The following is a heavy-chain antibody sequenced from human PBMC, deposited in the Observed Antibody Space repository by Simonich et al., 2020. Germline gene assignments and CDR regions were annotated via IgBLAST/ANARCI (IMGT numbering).Heavy chain of an antibody. CDR2: IYYSGST. J-gene: IGHJ6*02. CDR3: ARSLGYYYYYYGMDV. Sequence: QVQLQESGPGLVKPSETLSLTCTVSGGSISSYYWRWIRQPPGKGLDWIGYIYYSGSTNYNPSPKSRGTISVDTSKNQFSRKLSSVTAADTAVYYCARSLGYYYYYYGMDVWGQGTTVTVSS. CDR1: GGSISSYY. V-gene: IGHV4-59*08. D-gene: IGHD1-26*01.